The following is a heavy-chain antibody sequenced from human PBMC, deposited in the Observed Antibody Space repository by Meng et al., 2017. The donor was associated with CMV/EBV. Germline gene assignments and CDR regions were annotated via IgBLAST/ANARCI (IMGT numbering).Heavy chain of an antibody. Sequence: VQSKQWGAGLLKPSETLSLTCAVYGGSFSGYYWSWIRQPPGKGLEWIGEINHSGSTNYNPSLKNRVTISVDTSKNQFSLKLSSVTAADTAVYYCARGGIAAAGPFDYWGQGTLVTVSS. V-gene: IGHV4-34*01. CDR2: INHSGST. CDR3: ARGGIAAAGPFDY. D-gene: IGHD6-13*01. CDR1: GGSFSGYY. J-gene: IGHJ4*02.